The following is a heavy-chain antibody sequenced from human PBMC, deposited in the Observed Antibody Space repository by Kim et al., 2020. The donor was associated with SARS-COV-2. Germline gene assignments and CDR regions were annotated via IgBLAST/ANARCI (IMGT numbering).Heavy chain of an antibody. J-gene: IGHJ3*02. Sequence: SETLSLTCTVSGGSISSGGYYWSWIRQHPGKGLEWIGYIYYSGSTYYNPSLKSRVTISVDTSKNQFSLKLSSVTAADTAVYYRARAPSTMIVVVQAFDIWGQGTMVTVSS. D-gene: IGHD3-22*01. V-gene: IGHV4-31*03. CDR2: IYYSGST. CDR1: GGSISSGGYY. CDR3: ARAPSTMIVVVQAFDI.